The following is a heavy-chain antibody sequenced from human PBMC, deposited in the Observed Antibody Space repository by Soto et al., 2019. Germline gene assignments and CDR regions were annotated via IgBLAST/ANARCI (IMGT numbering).Heavy chain of an antibody. CDR2: ISSDGSNE. CDR3: AKDGFGGAGQLWLVRSPDH. D-gene: IGHD6-19*01. V-gene: IGHV3-30*18. J-gene: IGHJ4*02. Sequence: QVHLEESGGGVVQPGRSLRLSCAASGFTFSSFGMHWVRQAPGKGLEWVAVISSDGSNEYYTDSVKGRFTVSRDNSKNTLFLEMTSPRAEDTAVYYCAKDGFGGAGQLWLVRSPDHWGQGTQVTVSS. CDR1: GFTFSSFG.